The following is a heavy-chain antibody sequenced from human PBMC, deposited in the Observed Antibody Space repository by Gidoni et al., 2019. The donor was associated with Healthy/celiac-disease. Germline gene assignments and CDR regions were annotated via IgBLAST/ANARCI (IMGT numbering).Heavy chain of an antibody. V-gene: IGHV3-23*01. CDR3: AKEPRTEFLWGYYYMDV. J-gene: IGHJ6*03. CDR1: AFTFSSYA. Sequence: EVQLLESGGGLVQPGGSLRLSCAASAFTFSSYAMSWVRQAPGKGLEWVSAISGSGGSTYYADSVKGRFTISRDNSKNTLYLQMNSLRAEDTAVYYCAKEPRTEFLWGYYYMDVWGKGTTVTVSS. D-gene: IGHD3-10*01. CDR2: ISGSGGST.